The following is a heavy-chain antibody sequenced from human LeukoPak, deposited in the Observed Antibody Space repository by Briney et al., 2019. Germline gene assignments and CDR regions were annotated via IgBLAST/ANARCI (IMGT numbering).Heavy chain of an antibody. J-gene: IGHJ4*02. CDR1: GFTFSSYA. V-gene: IGHV3-23*01. CDR3: AKSGPDYDILSGYYPFDY. D-gene: IGHD3-9*01. CDR2: ISGSGGST. Sequence: PGGSLRLSCAASGFTFSSYAMSWVRQAPGKGLEWVSAISGSGGSTYYADSVKGRFTISRDNSKNTLYLQMNSLRAEDTAVYYYAKSGPDYDILSGYYPFDYWGQGTLVTVSS.